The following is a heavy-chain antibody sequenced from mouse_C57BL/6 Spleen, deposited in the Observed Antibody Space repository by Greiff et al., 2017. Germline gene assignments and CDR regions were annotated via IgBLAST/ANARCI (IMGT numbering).Heavy chain of an antibody. V-gene: IGHV1-63*01. CDR2: IYPGGGYT. CDR3: ARRVYGDFDY. D-gene: IGHD1-2*01. CDR1: GYTFTNYW. J-gene: IGHJ2*01. Sequence: QVQLQQSGAELVRPGTSVKMSCKASGYTFTNYWIGWAKQRPGHGLEWIGDIYPGGGYTNYTEKFKGKATLTADKSSSTAYMQFSSLTSEDSAIYYCARRVYGDFDYWGQGTTLTVSS.